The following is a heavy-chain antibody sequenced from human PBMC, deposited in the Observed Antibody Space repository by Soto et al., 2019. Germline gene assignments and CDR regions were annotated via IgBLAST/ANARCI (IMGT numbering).Heavy chain of an antibody. CDR2: ISAYNGNT. J-gene: IGHJ6*02. D-gene: IGHD6-19*01. V-gene: IGHV1-18*01. CDR3: ARGAQSLYYYYYGMDV. CDR1: GYTFTSYG. Sequence: ASVKVSCKASGYTFTSYGISWVRQAPGQGLEWMGWISAYNGNTNYAQKLQGRVTMTTDTSTSTAYMELRSLRSDDTAVYYCARGAQSLYYYYYGMDVWGQGTTVTVSS.